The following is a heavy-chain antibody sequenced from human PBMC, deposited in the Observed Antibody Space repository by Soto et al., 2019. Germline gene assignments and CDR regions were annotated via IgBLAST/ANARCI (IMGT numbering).Heavy chain of an antibody. CDR3: AKEGAVPADCDY. D-gene: IGHD6-19*01. Sequence: QVHLVESGGGVVQPGRSLRLSCVASGFTFSNYAMHWVRQAPGKGLEWVAVISYDGSKTYYADSVKGRFTISRDNSKNTLYLQMNSLRAEDTAVSYCAKEGAVPADCDYWGQGTLVTVSS. CDR2: ISYDGSKT. CDR1: GFTFSNYA. V-gene: IGHV3-30*18. J-gene: IGHJ4*02.